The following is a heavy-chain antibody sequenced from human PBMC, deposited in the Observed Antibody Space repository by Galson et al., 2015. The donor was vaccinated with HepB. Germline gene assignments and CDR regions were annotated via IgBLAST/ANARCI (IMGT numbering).Heavy chain of an antibody. CDR1: GFTFSSYA. Sequence: SLRLSCAASGFTFSSYAMSWVRQAPGKGLEWVSAISGSGGSTYYADSVKGRFTISRDNSKNTLYLQMNSLRAEDTAVYYCAQSSNGYNQNEYVQHWGQGTLVTASS. D-gene: IGHD5-24*01. V-gene: IGHV3-23*01. CDR3: AQSSNGYNQNEYVQH. J-gene: IGHJ1*01. CDR2: ISGSGGST.